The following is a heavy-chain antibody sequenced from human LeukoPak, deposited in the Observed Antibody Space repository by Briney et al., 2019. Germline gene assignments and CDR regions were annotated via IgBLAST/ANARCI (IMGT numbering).Heavy chain of an antibody. J-gene: IGHJ3*02. CDR2: IWYDGSNK. CDR1: GFTFSSYG. Sequence: PGRSLRLSCAASGFTFSSYGMHWVRQAPGKGLEWVAVIWYDGSNKYYADSVKGRFTISRDNSKNTLYPQMNSLRAEDTAVYYCARGRLRYFDWLPKDDAFDIWGQGTMVTVSS. D-gene: IGHD3-9*01. CDR3: ARGRLRYFDWLPKDDAFDI. V-gene: IGHV3-33*01.